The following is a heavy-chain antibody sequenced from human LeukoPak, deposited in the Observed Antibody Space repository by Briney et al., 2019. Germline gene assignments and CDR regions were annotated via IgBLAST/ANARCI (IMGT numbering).Heavy chain of an antibody. V-gene: IGHV4-39*01. CDR2: ISYSGDT. CDR3: ARQPHYYDTSAYYPSHFDY. CDR1: GGPITSNSHY. Sequence: SETLSLTCTVSGGPITSNSHYWGWIRQPPEKGLEWIGSISYSGDTHYNPSLKSRVTLSVDTSKSQFSLNLSSLTAADTAVFYCARQPHYYDTSAYYPSHFDYWGLGTLVTVAS. D-gene: IGHD3-22*01. J-gene: IGHJ4*02.